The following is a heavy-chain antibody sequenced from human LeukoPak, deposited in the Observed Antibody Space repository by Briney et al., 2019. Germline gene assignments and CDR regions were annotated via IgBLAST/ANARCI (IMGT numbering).Heavy chain of an antibody. J-gene: IGHJ4*02. V-gene: IGHV1-46*04. D-gene: IGHD4-17*01. Sequence: GASVKVSCKASGYTFTSYYMHWVRQAPGQGLEWMGIINPSGGSTTYAQKLQGRVTMTRDTSTSTVYMELRSLRSEDTAVYYCARSGAPRNNFGDYRGDYWGQGTLVTVFS. CDR2: INPSGGST. CDR3: ARSGAPRNNFGDYRGDY. CDR1: GYTFTSYY.